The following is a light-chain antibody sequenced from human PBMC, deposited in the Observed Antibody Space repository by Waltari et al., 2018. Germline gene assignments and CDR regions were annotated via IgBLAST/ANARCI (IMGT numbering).Light chain of an antibody. CDR3: QSYDSSLSGSL. J-gene: IGLJ2*01. CDR2: GNS. V-gene: IGLV1-40*01. CDR1: SPNIGAGYD. Sequence: QSGLTQPPSVSGAPGPRVTISCTGSSPNIGAGYDVHWYQLLPGTAPKLLIYGNSNRPSGVPDRFSGSKSGTSASLAITGLQPEDEADYYCQSYDSSLSGSLFGGGTKLTVL.